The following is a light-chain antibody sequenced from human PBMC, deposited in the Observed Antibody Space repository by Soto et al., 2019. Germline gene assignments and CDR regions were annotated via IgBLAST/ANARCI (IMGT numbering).Light chain of an antibody. V-gene: IGKV3-15*01. CDR2: GAS. CDR1: QSVSNN. CDR3: QHYNSWPPWT. J-gene: IGKJ1*01. Sequence: EIVMTQSPATLSVSPGERATLSCRASQSVSNNLAWYQQKFGQAPRLRIHGASTRATGIPARFSGRGSGTEFTLTISSWQSDDFAFYYCQHYNSWPPWTFGHGTKVVV.